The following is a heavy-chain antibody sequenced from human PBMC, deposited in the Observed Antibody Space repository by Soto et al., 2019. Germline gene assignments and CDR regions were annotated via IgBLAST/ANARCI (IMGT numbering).Heavy chain of an antibody. J-gene: IGHJ3*02. CDR1: GGSINYYY. D-gene: IGHD3-10*01. CDR2: IYYSGST. Sequence: PSETLSLTCTVSGGSINYYYWSWIRQPPGKGLEWLAYIYYSGSTNYNPSLKSRLTISIDTSKNQFSLTLSSVTATDTAVYYCARHDFYYSDSSGGYGSAFDIWGLGTMVTVSS. V-gene: IGHV4-59*08. CDR3: ARHDFYYSDSSGGYGSAFDI.